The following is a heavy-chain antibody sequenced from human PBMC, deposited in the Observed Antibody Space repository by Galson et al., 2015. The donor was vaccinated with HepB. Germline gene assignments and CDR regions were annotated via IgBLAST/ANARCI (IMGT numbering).Heavy chain of an antibody. CDR3: ARFAGGGYSTSWYRSGFDY. V-gene: IGHV3-7*05. CDR1: GITFSGYW. Sequence: SLRLSCAAAGITFSGYWMTWVRQAPGKGLEWVANIKEDESEKYYVDSVKGRFTISRDNAKNSLYLQLNSLRAEDTAVYFCARFAGGGYSTSWYRSGFDYWGQGTLVIVSS. J-gene: IGHJ4*02. CDR2: IKEDESEK. D-gene: IGHD6-13*01.